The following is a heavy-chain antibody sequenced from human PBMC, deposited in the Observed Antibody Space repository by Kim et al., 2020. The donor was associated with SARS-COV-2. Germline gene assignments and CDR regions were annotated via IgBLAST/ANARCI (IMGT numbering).Heavy chain of an antibody. V-gene: IGHV4-34*01. Sequence: SETLSLTCAVYGGSFSGYYWSWIRQPPGKGLEWIGEINHSGRTNYNPSLKSRVTISVNTSKNQFSLKLTSVTAADTAVNYCARRCSNTSGWGSHYCDLWGQGILVTVSS. J-gene: IGHJ4*02. CDR2: INHSGRT. CDR1: GGSFSGYY. D-gene: IGHD3-10*01. CDR3: ARRCSNTSGWGSHYCDL.